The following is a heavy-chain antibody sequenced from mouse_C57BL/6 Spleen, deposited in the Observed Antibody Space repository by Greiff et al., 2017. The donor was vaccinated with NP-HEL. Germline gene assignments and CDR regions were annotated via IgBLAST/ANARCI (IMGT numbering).Heavy chain of an antibody. J-gene: IGHJ3*01. CDR3: TRERDLGPAWFAY. Sequence: QVQLKQPGAELVRPGASVTLSCKASGYTFTDYEMHWVKQTPVHGLEWIGAIDPETGGTAYNQKFKGKAILTADKSSSTAYMELRSLTSEDSAVYYCTRERDLGPAWFAYWGQGTLVTVSA. D-gene: IGHD4-1*01. CDR2: IDPETGGT. V-gene: IGHV1-15*01. CDR1: GYTFTDYE.